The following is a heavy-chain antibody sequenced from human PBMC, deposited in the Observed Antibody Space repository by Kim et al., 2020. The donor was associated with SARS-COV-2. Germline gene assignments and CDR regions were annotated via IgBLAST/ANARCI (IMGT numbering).Heavy chain of an antibody. Sequence: TYYADSVKGRFTISRDNSKNTLYLQMNSLRAEDTAVYYCAKFRIAAGFDYWGQGTLVTVSS. CDR3: AKFRIAAGFDY. CDR2: T. D-gene: IGHD6-13*01. V-gene: IGHV3-23*01. J-gene: IGHJ4*02.